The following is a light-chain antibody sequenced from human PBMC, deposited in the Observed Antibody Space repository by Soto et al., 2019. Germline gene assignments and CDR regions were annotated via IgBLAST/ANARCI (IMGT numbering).Light chain of an antibody. Sequence: EIVMTQSPATLSVSPGERATLSCRASQSVSSNLAWYQQKPGQAPRLLIYGASTRATGIPARFSGSGSGSEFTLTISSLQSEDLAVDYCQQYNNWPTFGQGTKVEIK. J-gene: IGKJ1*01. V-gene: IGKV3-15*01. CDR3: QQYNNWPT. CDR1: QSVSSN. CDR2: GAS.